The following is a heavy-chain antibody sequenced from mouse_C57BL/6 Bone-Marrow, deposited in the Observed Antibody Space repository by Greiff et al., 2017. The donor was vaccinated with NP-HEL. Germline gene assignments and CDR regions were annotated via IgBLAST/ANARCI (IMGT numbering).Heavy chain of an antibody. Sequence: VKLMESGAELVKPGASVKLSCKASGYTFTEYTIHWVKQRSGQGLEWIGWFYPGSGSIKYNEKFKDKATLTADKSSSTVYMDLSRLTSEDSAVYFCARHGDYFGSSYGYVDVWGTGTTVTVSS. D-gene: IGHD1-1*01. CDR3: ARHGDYFGSSYGYVDV. CDR1: GYTFTEYT. CDR2: FYPGSGSI. V-gene: IGHV1-62-2*01. J-gene: IGHJ1*03.